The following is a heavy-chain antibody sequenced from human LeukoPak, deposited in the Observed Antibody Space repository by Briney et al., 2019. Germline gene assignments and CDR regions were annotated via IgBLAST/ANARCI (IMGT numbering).Heavy chain of an antibody. D-gene: IGHD3-22*01. Sequence: SETLSLTCTVSGGSISSYHWSWIRQPAGKGLEWVGRIYTSGNTNYNPSLKSRVTMSVDASKNQFSLKLSSVTAADTAVYYCARVGSYDSSGYQSILYYYGMDVWGQETTVTVSS. V-gene: IGHV4-4*07. J-gene: IGHJ6*02. CDR3: ARVGSYDSSGYQSILYYYGMDV. CDR2: IYTSGNT. CDR1: GGSISSYH.